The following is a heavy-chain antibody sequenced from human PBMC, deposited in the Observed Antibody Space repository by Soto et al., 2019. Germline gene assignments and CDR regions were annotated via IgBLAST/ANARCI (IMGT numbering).Heavy chain of an antibody. V-gene: IGHV3-74*01. D-gene: IGHD3-10*01. CDR3: AESWPPRSY. CDR1: VFSFSHYW. Sequence: QPGRSLRLSCAASVFSFSHYWMNLVRQAPGKGLVWVSRISPDGRTTTYADSVKGRFTISRDNAKSTLYLQMNSLTVEDGAVYYCAESWPPRSYWGPGTLVTVSS. J-gene: IGHJ4*02. CDR2: ISPDGRTT.